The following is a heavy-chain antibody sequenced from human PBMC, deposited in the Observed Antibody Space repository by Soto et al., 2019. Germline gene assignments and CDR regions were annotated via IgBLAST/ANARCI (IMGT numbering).Heavy chain of an antibody. CDR1: VGSFSGYY. CDR2: INHIGST. CDR3: ARGRPISRILTILLTSGKNWFDP. Sequence: SETLSVTCAVYVGSFSGYYWSWIRQPPGKGLEWIGEINHIGSTNYNPSLKSRVTISVDTSKNQFSLKLSSVTAADTAVYYCARGRPISRILTILLTSGKNWFDPWGQGTLVTVSS. V-gene: IGHV4-34*01. D-gene: IGHD3-10*01. J-gene: IGHJ5*02.